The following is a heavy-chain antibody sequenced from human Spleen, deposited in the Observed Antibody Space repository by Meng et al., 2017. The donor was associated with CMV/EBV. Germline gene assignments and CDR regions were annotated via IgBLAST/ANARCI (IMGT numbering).Heavy chain of an antibody. CDR3: AGLRFLEWLLSTHYYYGMDV. Sequence: SETLSLTCTVSGGDVSSPSHNWSWIRQPPGKGLEWIGEINHSGSTNYNPSLKSRVTISVDTSKNQFSLKLSSVTAADTAVYYCAGLRFLEWLLSTHYYYGMDVWGQGTTVTVSS. CDR1: GGDVSSPSHN. D-gene: IGHD3-3*01. CDR2: INHSGST. V-gene: IGHV4-61*01. J-gene: IGHJ6*02.